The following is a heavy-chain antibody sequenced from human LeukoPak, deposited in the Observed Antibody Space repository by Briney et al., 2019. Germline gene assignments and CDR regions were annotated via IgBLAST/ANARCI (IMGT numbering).Heavy chain of an antibody. CDR3: ASENYYDSSGPPDY. CDR2: ISSSGSTI. CDR1: GFTFSDYY. Sequence: GGSLRLSCAASGFTFSDYYMSWIRQAPGKGLEWVSYISSSGSTIYYADSVKGRFTISRDNAKNSLYLQMNSLRAEDTAVYYCASENYYDSSGPPDYWGQGTLVTVSS. V-gene: IGHV3-11*04. J-gene: IGHJ4*02. D-gene: IGHD3-22*01.